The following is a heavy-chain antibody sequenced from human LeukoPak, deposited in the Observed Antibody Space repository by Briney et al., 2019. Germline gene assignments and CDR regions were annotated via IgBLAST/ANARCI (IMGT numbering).Heavy chain of an antibody. Sequence: SETLSLTCAVYGGSFSGYYWSWIRQPPGKGLEWIGEINHSGSTNYNPSLKSRVTISVDTSKNQFSLKLSSVTAADTAVYYCVLGSGSLQNWFDPWGQGTLVTVSS. CDR3: VLGSGSLQNWFDP. D-gene: IGHD3-10*01. CDR2: INHSGST. CDR1: GGSFSGYY. J-gene: IGHJ5*02. V-gene: IGHV4-34*01.